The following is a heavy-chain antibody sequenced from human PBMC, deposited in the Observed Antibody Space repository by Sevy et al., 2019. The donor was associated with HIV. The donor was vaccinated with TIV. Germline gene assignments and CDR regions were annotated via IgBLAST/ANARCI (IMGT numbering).Heavy chain of an antibody. Sequence: GESLKISCKGSGYSFANNWIGWVRQMPGKGLEWMGIVYPGDSDTTYSPSFQDQVTISVDKSISTAYLQWNSLKASATAMYYCARLPVAADGLYYNDNRGQGTLVTVSS. CDR1: GYSFANNW. V-gene: IGHV5-51*01. J-gene: IGHJ4*02. D-gene: IGHD6-13*01. CDR3: ARLPVAADGLYYNDN. CDR2: VYPGDSDT.